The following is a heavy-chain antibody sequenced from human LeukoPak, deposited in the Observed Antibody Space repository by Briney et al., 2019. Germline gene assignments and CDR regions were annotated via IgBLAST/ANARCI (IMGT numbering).Heavy chain of an antibody. Sequence: SETLSLTCAVYGGSFSGYYWSWIRQPPGKGLEWIGEINHSGSTNYNPSLKSRVTISVDTSKNQFSLKLSSVTAADTAVYYCARTPFSIVVVPAAAGRQQLVRQGYFDYWGQGTLVTVSS. CDR3: ARTPFSIVVVPAAAGRQQLVRQGYFDY. CDR1: GGSFSGYY. CDR2: INHSGST. J-gene: IGHJ4*02. D-gene: IGHD2-2*01. V-gene: IGHV4-34*01.